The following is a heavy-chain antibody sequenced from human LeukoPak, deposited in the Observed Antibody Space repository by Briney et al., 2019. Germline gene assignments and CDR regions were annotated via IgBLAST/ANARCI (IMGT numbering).Heavy chain of an antibody. V-gene: IGHV4-34*01. Sequence: SETLSLTCAVYGGSFSGYYWSWIRQPPGKGLEWIGEINHSGSTNYNPSLKSRVTISVDTSKNQFSLKLSSVTAADTAVYYCARGKVVPAAIYYMDVWGKGTTVTISS. CDR2: INHSGST. D-gene: IGHD2-2*02. CDR3: ARGKVVPAAIYYMDV. J-gene: IGHJ6*03. CDR1: GGSFSGYY.